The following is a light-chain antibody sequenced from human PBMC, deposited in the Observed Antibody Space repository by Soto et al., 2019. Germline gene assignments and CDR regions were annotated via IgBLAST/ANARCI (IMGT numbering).Light chain of an antibody. Sequence: VKTQSPATLSVSPGERATLSCRASQTVSRNLAWYQQRPGQDKRLLIYDISNRAAGVPARFSGSGSETEFTLKIRSVKSEDLAVYYCKTYIRWTLTVGGGHKVDIK. CDR2: DIS. CDR1: QTVSRN. CDR3: KTYIRWTLT. V-gene: IGKV3-15*01. J-gene: IGKJ4*01.